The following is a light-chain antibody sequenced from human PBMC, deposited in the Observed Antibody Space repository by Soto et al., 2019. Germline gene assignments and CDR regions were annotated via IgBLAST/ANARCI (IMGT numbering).Light chain of an antibody. CDR2: AAS. Sequence: CVYLGGSVTINCRASQGITNWLAWYQQKPGKAPKLLIYAASGLPSGVPSRFSDSGSGTDFTLTISSLQPEDFATYYSQQANSFPLSSGGGTKVEIK. V-gene: IGKV1-12*01. CDR3: QQANSFPLS. J-gene: IGKJ4*01. CDR1: QGITNW.